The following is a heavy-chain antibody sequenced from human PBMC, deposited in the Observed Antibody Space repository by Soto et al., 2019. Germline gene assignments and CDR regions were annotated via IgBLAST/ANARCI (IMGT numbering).Heavy chain of an antibody. CDR1: GGSFSGYY. CDR2: INHSGST. J-gene: IGHJ4*02. D-gene: IGHD3-3*01. CDR3: ERQYTDFWSGTFDY. Sequence: PSETLSLTCAVYGGSFSGYYWSWIRQPPGKGLEWIGEINHSGSTNYNPSLKSRVTISVDTSTKQFSLKLSSVTAAETAVYYWERQYTDFWSGTFDYWGQQTLVTVYS. V-gene: IGHV4-34*01.